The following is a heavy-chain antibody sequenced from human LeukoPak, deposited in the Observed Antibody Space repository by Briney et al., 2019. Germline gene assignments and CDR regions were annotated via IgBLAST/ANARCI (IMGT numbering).Heavy chain of an antibody. CDR3: ARTEGTVAYDS. V-gene: IGHV3-74*01. Sequence: GGSLRLSCAASGFTFSNYWMHWVRQAPGKGLVWVSRINSDGSGTTYADSVRGRFTISRDNAKNTLYLQVNSLRAEDTAVYYCARTEGTVAYDSWGQGTLVTVSS. J-gene: IGHJ5*01. CDR1: GFTFSNYW. CDR2: INSDGSGT. D-gene: IGHD4-23*01.